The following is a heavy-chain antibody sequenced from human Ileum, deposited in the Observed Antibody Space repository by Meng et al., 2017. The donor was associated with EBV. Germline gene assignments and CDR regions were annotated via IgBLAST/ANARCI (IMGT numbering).Heavy chain of an antibody. CDR2: IYYSGST. CDR1: GDSISSSNHW. J-gene: IGHJ4*02. CDR3: ARRYYGVPFDN. Sequence: LQLTGSGPGLVTPSGTLSLTCAVSGDSISSSNHWWGWIRQPPGKGLEWVGTIYYSGSTFYNPSLKSRVTISLDTSKNQFSLKVSSVTAADTAVYHCARRYYGVPFDNWGQGTLVTVSS. D-gene: IGHD3-3*01. V-gene: IGHV4-39*01.